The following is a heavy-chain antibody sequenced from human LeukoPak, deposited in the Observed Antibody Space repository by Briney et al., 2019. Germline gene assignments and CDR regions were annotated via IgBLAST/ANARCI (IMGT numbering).Heavy chain of an antibody. J-gene: IGHJ6*03. V-gene: IGHV4-39*07. D-gene: IGHD2-15*01. Sequence: PSETLSLTCTVSGGSISSSSYYWGWIRQPPGKGLEWIGSIYYSGSTYYNPSLKSRVTISVDTSKNQFSLNLSSVTAADTAVYYCARSATGDYMDVWGKGTTVTVSS. CDR1: GGSISSSSYY. CDR3: ARSATGDYMDV. CDR2: IYYSGST.